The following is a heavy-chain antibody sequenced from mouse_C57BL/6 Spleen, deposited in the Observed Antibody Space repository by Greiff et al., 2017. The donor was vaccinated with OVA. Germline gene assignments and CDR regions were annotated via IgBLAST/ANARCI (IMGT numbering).Heavy chain of an antibody. V-gene: IGHV5-4*01. Sequence: EVQVVESGGGLVKPGGSLKLSCAASGFTFSSYAMSWVRQTPEKRLEWVATISDGGSYTYYPDNVKGRFTISRDNAKNNLYLQMSHLKSEDTAMYYCARNVDWYFDVWGTGTTVTVSS. CDR3: ARNVDWYFDV. CDR1: GFTFSSYA. J-gene: IGHJ1*03. CDR2: ISDGGSYT.